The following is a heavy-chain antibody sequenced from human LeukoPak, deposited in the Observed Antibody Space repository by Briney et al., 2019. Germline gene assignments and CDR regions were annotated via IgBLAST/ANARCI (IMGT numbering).Heavy chain of an antibody. CDR3: ARVASDGYSYGYDAFDI. Sequence: GGSLRLSCAASGFTFSDYYMSWIRQAPGKGLEWVSYISSSGSTIYYADSVKGRFTISRDNAKNSLYLQMNSLRAEDTAVYYCARVASDGYSYGYDAFDIWSQGTMVTVSS. V-gene: IGHV3-11*01. J-gene: IGHJ3*02. CDR2: ISSSGSTI. D-gene: IGHD5-18*01. CDR1: GFTFSDYY.